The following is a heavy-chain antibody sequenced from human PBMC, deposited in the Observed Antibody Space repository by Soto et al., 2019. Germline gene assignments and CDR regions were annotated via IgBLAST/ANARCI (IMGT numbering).Heavy chain of an antibody. D-gene: IGHD2-2*01. Sequence: GGSLRLSCAASGFTFSSYAMSWFRQAPGKGLEWVSAISGSGGSTYYADSVKGRFTISRDNSKNRLYLQMNSLRAGDTAVYFCAKDRRVEPQYHFAYWGQGTLVTVSS. CDR1: GFTFSSYA. V-gene: IGHV3-23*01. CDR3: AKDRRVEPQYHFAY. J-gene: IGHJ4*02. CDR2: ISGSGGST.